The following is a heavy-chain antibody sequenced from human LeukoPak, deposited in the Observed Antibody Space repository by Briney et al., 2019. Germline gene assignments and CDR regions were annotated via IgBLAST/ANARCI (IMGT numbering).Heavy chain of an antibody. D-gene: IGHD6-19*01. V-gene: IGHV2-5*01. CDR3: AHRHMPAVPGVFGY. CDR2: INWNDDK. J-gene: IGHJ4*02. CDR1: GFSLRNSGEA. Sequence: SGPTLVNPTQTLTLTCTFSGFSLRNSGEAVGWSRQPPGKALEWLAVINWNDDKRYRPSLKSRLTITKDTSKNQVVLTMTNMDPVDTATYFCAHRHMPAVPGVFGYWGQGTLVTVSS.